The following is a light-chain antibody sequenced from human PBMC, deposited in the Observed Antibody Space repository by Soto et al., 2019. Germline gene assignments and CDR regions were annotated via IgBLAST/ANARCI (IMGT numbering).Light chain of an antibody. CDR3: QQLNNYPLT. V-gene: IGKV1-9*01. CDR1: QGIGSY. CDR2: AAS. J-gene: IGKJ4*01. Sequence: DIQFTQSPSFLSASLGDRVTSTCRASQGIGSYLAWYQQKPGKAPRLLIYAASTLQSGVPSRFSGSGSDTEFTLTISSMQPEDFANYYCQQLNNYPLTFGGGTKLDIK.